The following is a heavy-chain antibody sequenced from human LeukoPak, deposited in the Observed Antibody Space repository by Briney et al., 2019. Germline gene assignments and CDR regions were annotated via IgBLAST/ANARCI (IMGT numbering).Heavy chain of an antibody. J-gene: IGHJ4*02. V-gene: IGHV4-59*01. CDR1: GGSISSYY. CDR2: IYYSGST. CDR3: ARASGSSWFDY. Sequence: PSETLSLTCTVSGGSISSYYWSWIRQPPGKGLEWIGYIYYSGSTNYNPPLKSRVTISVDTSKNQFSLKLSSVTAADTAVYYCARASGSSWFDYWGQGTLVTVSS. D-gene: IGHD6-13*01.